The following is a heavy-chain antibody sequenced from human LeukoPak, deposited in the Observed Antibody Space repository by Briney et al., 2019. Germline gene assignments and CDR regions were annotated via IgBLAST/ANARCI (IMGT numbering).Heavy chain of an antibody. CDR1: GYRFTNYW. Sequence: GESLKISCKGSGYRFTNYWIGWVRQMPGKGLEWMGIIYPGDSDTRYSPSFQGQVTISADKSISPAYLQWSSLKASDTAMYYCERLKGCSGGSCYSAGSDIDYWGQGTLVTVSS. CDR3: ERLKGCSGGSCYSAGSDIDY. V-gene: IGHV5-51*01. CDR2: IYPGDSDT. D-gene: IGHD2-15*01. J-gene: IGHJ4*02.